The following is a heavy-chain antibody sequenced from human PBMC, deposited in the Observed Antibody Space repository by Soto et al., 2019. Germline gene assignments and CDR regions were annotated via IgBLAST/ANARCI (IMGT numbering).Heavy chain of an antibody. D-gene: IGHD2-2*01. J-gene: IGHJ6*02. CDR1: GYTFTSYG. CDR2: ISAYNGNT. V-gene: IGHV1-18*01. Sequence: QVQLVQSGAEVKKPGASVKVSCKASGYTFTSYGISWVRQAPGQGLEWMGWISAYNGNTNYAQKLQGRVTMTTDTSARTAYMELRSLRSDDTAVYYCASVRGDIVVVPAATPYYYYGMDVWGQGTTVTVSS. CDR3: ASVRGDIVVVPAATPYYYYGMDV.